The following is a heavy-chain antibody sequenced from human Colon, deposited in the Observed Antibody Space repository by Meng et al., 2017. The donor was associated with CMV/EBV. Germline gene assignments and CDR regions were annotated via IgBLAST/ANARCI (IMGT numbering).Heavy chain of an antibody. CDR3: ARVIRFSPVGYFDY. Sequence: GESLKISCVASGFTFNIGHMNWVRQAPGKGLEWVAYMSTAGRAYYADSVKGRFTISGDKSRNTLDLQLNSLTAEDTAVYYCARVIRFSPVGYFDYWGQGTLVTVSS. V-gene: IGHV3-53*01. CDR2: MSTAGRA. J-gene: IGHJ4*02. D-gene: IGHD3-3*01. CDR1: GFTFNIGH.